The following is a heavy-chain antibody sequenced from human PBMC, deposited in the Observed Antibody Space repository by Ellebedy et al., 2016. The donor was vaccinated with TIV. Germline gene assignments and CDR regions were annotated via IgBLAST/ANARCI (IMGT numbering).Heavy chain of an antibody. D-gene: IGHD5-12*01. J-gene: IGHJ4*02. CDR3: ARESGYEQYYFDY. CDR2: ISSSSSYI. Sequence: GESLKISCAASGFTFSSYSMNWVRQAPGKGPEWVSSISSSSSYIYYADSVKGRFTISRDNAKNSLYLQMNSLRAEDTAVYYCARESGYEQYYFDYWGQGTLVTVSS. V-gene: IGHV3-21*01. CDR1: GFTFSSYS.